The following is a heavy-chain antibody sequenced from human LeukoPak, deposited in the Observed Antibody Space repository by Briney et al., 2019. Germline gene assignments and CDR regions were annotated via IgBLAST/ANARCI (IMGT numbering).Heavy chain of an antibody. J-gene: IGHJ4*02. Sequence: SETLSLTCSVSGGSISGYYWSWIRQPPGKGLEWIGYTYYSGSTNYNPSLKSRVTISVDTSKNQFSLKLSSVTAADTAVYYCARGVLRYFDWLLEDYFDYWGQGTLVTVSS. CDR3: ARGVLRYFDWLLEDYFDY. CDR1: GGSISGYY. CDR2: TYYSGST. D-gene: IGHD3-9*01. V-gene: IGHV4-59*01.